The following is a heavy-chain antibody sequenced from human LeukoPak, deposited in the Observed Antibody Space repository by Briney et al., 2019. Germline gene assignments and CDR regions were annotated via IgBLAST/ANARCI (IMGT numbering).Heavy chain of an antibody. CDR2: ISGSGGST. D-gene: IGHD3-16*02. CDR3: AKGTTFGGVIVTNYFDY. V-gene: IGHV3-23*01. J-gene: IGHJ4*02. Sequence: QPGGSLRLSCAASGFTFSNYAMSWVRQAPGKGLEWVSAISGSGGSTYYADSVKGRFTISRDNSKNTLYMQMNSLRAEDTAVYYCAKGTTFGGVIVTNYFDYWGQGTLVTVFS. CDR1: GFTFSNYA.